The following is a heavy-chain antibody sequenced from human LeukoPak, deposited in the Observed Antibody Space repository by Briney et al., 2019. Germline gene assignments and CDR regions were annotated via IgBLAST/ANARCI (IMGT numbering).Heavy chain of an antibody. CDR2: IIPIFGTS. CDR3: ARDNIRGGKGIAAAGGYY. D-gene: IGHD6-13*01. Sequence: VASVKVSCEASGGTFSSYAISWVRQAPGQGLEWMGGIIPIFGTSIYAQKFQGRVTVTADESTSTAYMELSSLTSEDTAVYYCARDNIRGGKGIAAAGGYYWGQGTLVTVSS. V-gene: IGHV1-69*13. J-gene: IGHJ4*02. CDR1: GGTFSSYA.